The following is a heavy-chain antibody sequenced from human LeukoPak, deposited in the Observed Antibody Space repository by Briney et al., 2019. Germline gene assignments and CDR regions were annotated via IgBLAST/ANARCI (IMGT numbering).Heavy chain of an antibody. CDR2: IIPIFGTA. V-gene: IGHV1-69*05. CDR1: GYTFTTYW. D-gene: IGHD5-18*01. J-gene: IGHJ6*03. CDR3: AREGYGDTAMAWTGERYYYYYMDV. Sequence: KISCKGSGYTFTTYWIGWVRQVPGKGLEWMGGIIPIFGTANYAQKFQGRVTITTDESTSTAYMELSSLRSEDTAVYYCAREGYGDTAMAWTGERYYYYYMDVWGKGTTVTVSS.